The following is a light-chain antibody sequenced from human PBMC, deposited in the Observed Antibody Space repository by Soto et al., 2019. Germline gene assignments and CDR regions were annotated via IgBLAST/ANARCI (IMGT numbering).Light chain of an antibody. J-gene: IGKJ4*01. CDR2: SAS. Sequence: EIVMTQSPVTLSVSPGERATLSCRASQSVVTNVAWYQQKHGQTPRLLIYSASKRAAGIPDRFSGSGSGTEFTLTIRSLQSEDFAVYYCQQYGHWPALTFGGGTKVEIK. CDR1: QSVVTN. V-gene: IGKV3-15*01. CDR3: QQYGHWPALT.